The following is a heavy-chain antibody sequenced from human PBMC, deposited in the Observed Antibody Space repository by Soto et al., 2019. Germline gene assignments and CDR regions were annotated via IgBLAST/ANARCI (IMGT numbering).Heavy chain of an antibody. CDR3: AHIPNYYQYDWFDP. CDR2: IYWDDDK. J-gene: IGHJ5*02. V-gene: IGHV2-5*02. D-gene: IGHD3-16*01. Sequence: QITLKESGPPLVKPTQTLTLTCTFSGFSLTTRGVGVGWIRQPPGKALECLALIYWDDDKRYSPSLQSRLSITKDTSKNQVVLTTTNVDPVDTATYYCAHIPNYYQYDWFDPWVQGTLVSVSS. CDR1: GFSLTTRGVG.